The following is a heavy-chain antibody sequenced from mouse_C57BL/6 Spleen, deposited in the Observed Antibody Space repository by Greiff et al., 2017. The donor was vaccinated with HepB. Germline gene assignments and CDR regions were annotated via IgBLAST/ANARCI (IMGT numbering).Heavy chain of an antibody. V-gene: IGHV1-4*01. CDR2: INPSSGYT. CDR1: GYTFTSYT. CDR3: ARDSSGHGYFDY. D-gene: IGHD3-2*02. J-gene: IGHJ2*01. Sequence: VQLQQSGAELARPGASVKMSCKASGYTFTSYTMHWVKQRPGQGLEWIGYINPSSGYTKYNHKFKDKATLTADKSSSTAYMQLSSLTSEDSAVYYCARDSSGHGYFDYWGQGTTLTVSS.